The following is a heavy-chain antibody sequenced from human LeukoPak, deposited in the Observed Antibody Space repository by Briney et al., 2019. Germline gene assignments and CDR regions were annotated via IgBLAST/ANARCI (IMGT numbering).Heavy chain of an antibody. V-gene: IGHV4-59*11. CDR2: MFYSGST. CDR3: ARDRAPVTMIRGAPGGFDP. CDR1: GGSISSHF. Sequence: SETLSLTCTVSGGSISSHFWSWIRQPPGKGLEWIGYMFYSGSTNYNPSLKNRVTISVDASKNQFSLKLTSVSAADTAVYYCARDRAPVTMIRGAPGGFDPWGQGTLVTVSS. D-gene: IGHD3-10*01. J-gene: IGHJ5*02.